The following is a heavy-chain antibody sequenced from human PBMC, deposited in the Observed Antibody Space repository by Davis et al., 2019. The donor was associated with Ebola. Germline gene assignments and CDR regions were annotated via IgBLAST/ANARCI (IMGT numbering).Heavy chain of an antibody. CDR3: AREGTAVADFTGAFDI. CDR2: IKQDGSEK. V-gene: IGHV3-7*03. D-gene: IGHD6-19*01. CDR1: GFTFSSYW. J-gene: IGHJ3*02. Sequence: GESLKISCAASGFTFSSYWMSWVRQAPGKGLEWVANIKQDGSEKYYVDSVKGRFTISRDNAKNSLYLQMNSLRAEDTAVYYCAREGTAVADFTGAFDIWGQGTMVTVSS.